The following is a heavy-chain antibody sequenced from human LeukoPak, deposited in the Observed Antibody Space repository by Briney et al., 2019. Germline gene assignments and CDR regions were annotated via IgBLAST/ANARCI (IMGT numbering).Heavy chain of an antibody. CDR3: ARVRAPGARSIVVVVAAMLPFDY. CDR2: INPNSGGT. Sequence: GASVKVSCKASGYTFTGYYMHWVRQAPGQGLEWMGWINPNSGGTNYAQKFQGRVTMTRDTSISTAYMELSRLRSDDTAVYYCARVRAPGARSIVVVVAAMLPFDYWGQGSLVTVSS. CDR1: GYTFTGYY. D-gene: IGHD2-15*01. J-gene: IGHJ4*02. V-gene: IGHV1-2*02.